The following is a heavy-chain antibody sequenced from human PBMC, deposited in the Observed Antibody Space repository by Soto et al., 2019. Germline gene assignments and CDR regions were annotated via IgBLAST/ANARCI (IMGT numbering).Heavy chain of an antibody. J-gene: IGHJ4*02. V-gene: IGHV3-72*01. CDR3: ARSLRYCTSTTCYDSPGY. CDR1: GFTFSDHF. CDR2: TRNKAKSYTT. D-gene: IGHD2-2*01. Sequence: GGSLRLSCTASGFTFSDHFMDWVRQAPGKGLEWVGRTRNKAKSYTTEYAASVKGRFTISRDDSKNSLYLQMNSLKTEDTAVYYCARSLRYCTSTTCYDSPGYWGQGTLVTVSS.